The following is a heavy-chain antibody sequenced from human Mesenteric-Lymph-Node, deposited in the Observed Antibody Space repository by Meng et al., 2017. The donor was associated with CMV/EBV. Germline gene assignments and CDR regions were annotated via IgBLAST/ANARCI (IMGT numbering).Heavy chain of an antibody. J-gene: IGHJ4*02. CDR3: AREGRGGG. D-gene: IGHD3-10*01. Sequence: ASVKVSCKASGYTFTAYYMHWVRQAPGQGLEWVGRINSNNDGTNYAQKFQGRVTMTRDTSISTAYMELSRLRSDDTAVYYCAREGRGGGWGQGTLVTVSS. CDR1: GYTFTAYY. V-gene: IGHV1-2*06. CDR2: INSNNDGT.